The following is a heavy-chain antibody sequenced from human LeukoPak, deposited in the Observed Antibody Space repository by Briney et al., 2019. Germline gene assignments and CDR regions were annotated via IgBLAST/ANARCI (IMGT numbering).Heavy chain of an antibody. V-gene: IGHV4-34*01. CDR2: INHSGST. J-gene: IGHJ4*02. CDR1: GGSFSGYY. Sequence: PSETLSLTCAVYGGSFSGYYWSWIRQPRGKGLEWIGEINHSGSTNYNPSLKSRVTISVDTSKNQFSLKLSSVTAADTAVYYCARSGYSGYGVRYWGQGTLVTVSS. D-gene: IGHD5-12*01. CDR3: ARSGYSGYGVRY.